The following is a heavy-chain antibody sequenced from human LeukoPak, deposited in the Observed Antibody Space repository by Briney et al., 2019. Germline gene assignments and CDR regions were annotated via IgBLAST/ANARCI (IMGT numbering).Heavy chain of an antibody. Sequence: GGSLRLSCAASGFTFSSYGMHWVRQAPGKGLEWVAFIRYDGSNKYYADSVKGRFTISRDNSENTLYLQMNSLRAEDTAVYYCASKTGVYFDYWGQGTLVTVSS. J-gene: IGHJ4*02. V-gene: IGHV3-30*02. D-gene: IGHD7-27*01. CDR3: ASKTGVYFDY. CDR2: IRYDGSNK. CDR1: GFTFSSYG.